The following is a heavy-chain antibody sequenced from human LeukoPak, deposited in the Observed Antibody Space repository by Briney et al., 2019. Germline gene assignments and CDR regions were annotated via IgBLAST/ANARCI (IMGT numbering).Heavy chain of an antibody. V-gene: IGHV4-38-2*02. Sequence: PSETLSLTCTVSGYSISSGYYWGWIRQPPGKGLEWIGSIYHSGSTYYNPSLKSRVTISVDTSKNQFSLKLSSVTAADTAVYYCARNYDFWSGYYYFDYWGQGTPVTVSS. CDR2: IYHSGST. CDR3: ARNYDFWSGYYYFDY. J-gene: IGHJ4*02. CDR1: GYSISSGYY. D-gene: IGHD3-3*01.